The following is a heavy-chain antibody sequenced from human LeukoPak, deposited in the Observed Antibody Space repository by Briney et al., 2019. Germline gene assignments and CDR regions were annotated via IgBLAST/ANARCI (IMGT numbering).Heavy chain of an antibody. CDR2: IYPGDSDT. V-gene: IGHV5-51*01. CDR3: AGGSIAVVGNWGFDP. Sequence: GESLKTSCKGSGYSFTSYWIGWVRQMPGKGLEWMGIIYPGDSDTRYSPSFQGQVTISADKSISTAYLQWSSLKASDTAMYYCAGGSIAVVGNWGFDPGGQGTLVTVSS. J-gene: IGHJ5*02. CDR1: GYSFTSYW. D-gene: IGHD6-19*01.